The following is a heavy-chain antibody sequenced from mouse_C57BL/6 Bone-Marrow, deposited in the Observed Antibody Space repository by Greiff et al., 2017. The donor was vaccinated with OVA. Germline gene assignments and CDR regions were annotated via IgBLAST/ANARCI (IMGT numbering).Heavy chain of an antibody. J-gene: IGHJ1*03. CDR2: IRNKANNHAT. Sequence: EVQRLESGGGLVQPGGSMKLSCAASGFTFSDAWMDWVRQSPEKGLEWVAEIRNKANNHATYYAESVKGRFTISRDDSKSSVYLEMNSLRAEDAGIYYCTGYFYYCGSSSYWYFDVWGTGTTVTVSS. CDR1: GFTFSDAW. D-gene: IGHD1-1*01. CDR3: TGYFYYCGSSSYWYFDV. V-gene: IGHV6-6*01.